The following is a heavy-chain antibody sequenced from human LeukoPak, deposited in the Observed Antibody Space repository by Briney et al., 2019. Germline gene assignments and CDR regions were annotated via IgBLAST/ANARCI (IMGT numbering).Heavy chain of an antibody. CDR1: GYTFTSYA. Sequence: ASVKVSCKASGYTFTSYAMHWVRQAPGQRLEWMGWINAGNGNTKYSQKFQGRVTITRDTSASTAYMELSSLRSEDMAVYYCASTIFGVVTFYPYGMDVWGQGTTVTVSS. CDR3: ASTIFGVVTFYPYGMDV. CDR2: INAGNGNT. D-gene: IGHD3-3*01. J-gene: IGHJ6*02. V-gene: IGHV1-3*01.